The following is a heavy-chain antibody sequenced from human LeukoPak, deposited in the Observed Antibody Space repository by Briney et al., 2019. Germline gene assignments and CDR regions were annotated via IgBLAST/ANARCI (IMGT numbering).Heavy chain of an antibody. Sequence: PGGSLRLSCAHPVYTLSIYSTNSGCQAPGKGLEWIAYISGSGSTIYYADSVKGRFTISRDNAENSLYLQMNSLRDEETAVYYCSRPEPRYWGQGTLVTVSS. D-gene: IGHD1-14*01. J-gene: IGHJ1*01. V-gene: IGHV3-48*02. CDR3: SRPEPRY. CDR2: ISGSGSTI. CDR1: VYTLSIYS.